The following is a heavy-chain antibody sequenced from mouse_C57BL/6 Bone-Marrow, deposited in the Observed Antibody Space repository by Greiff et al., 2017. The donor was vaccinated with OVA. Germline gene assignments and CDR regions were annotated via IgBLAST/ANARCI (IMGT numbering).Heavy chain of an antibody. Sequence: EVKVEESGEGLVKPGGSLKLSCAASGFTFSSYAMSWVRQTPEKRLEWVAYISSGGDYIYYADTVKGRFTISRDNARNTLYLQMSSLKSEDTAMYYCTRDYYYGFAYWGQGTLVTVSA. J-gene: IGHJ3*01. CDR1: GFTFSSYA. CDR2: ISSGGDYI. D-gene: IGHD1-1*01. CDR3: TRDYYYGFAY. V-gene: IGHV5-9-1*02.